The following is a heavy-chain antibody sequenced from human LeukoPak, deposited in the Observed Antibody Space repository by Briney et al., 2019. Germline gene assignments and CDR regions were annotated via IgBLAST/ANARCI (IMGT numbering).Heavy chain of an antibody. J-gene: IGHJ4*02. CDR2: ISSSGST. D-gene: IGHD3-22*01. Sequence: SETLSLTCTVSGDSISSGDYYWSWIRQPAGKGLEWIGRISSSGSTNYNPSLKSRVTISVDTSKNQFSLKLSSVTAADTAVYYCARDRYYYDSSGYYQARGFDYWGQGTLVTVSS. CDR3: ARDRYYYDSSGYYQARGFDY. V-gene: IGHV4-61*02. CDR1: GDSISSGDYY.